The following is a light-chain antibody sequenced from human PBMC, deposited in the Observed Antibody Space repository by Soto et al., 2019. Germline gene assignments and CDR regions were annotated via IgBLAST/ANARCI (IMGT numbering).Light chain of an antibody. CDR3: QQSYHTLPLT. V-gene: IGKV1-39*01. CDR2: AAS. Sequence: DPPMTQSPSSLSASVGDRVTITCRSSQSISNYVNWYQQRPGKAPKLLIYAASTLHSGVPSRFSGSGSGRDFTLTISSLHPEDFATYYCQQSYHTLPLTFGGGTKVEV. CDR1: QSISNY. J-gene: IGKJ4*02.